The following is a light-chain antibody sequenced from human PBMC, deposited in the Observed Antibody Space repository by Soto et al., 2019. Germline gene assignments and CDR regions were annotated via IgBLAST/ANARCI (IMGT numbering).Light chain of an antibody. V-gene: IGLV2-14*03. CDR1: ISDVGGNKF. Sequence: QSVLTQPASVSGSPGQSITISCTGTISDVGGNKFVSWYQQYPSKAQEVMMCDVSKRPSGGCNHDSGSKSGNTASLTISGLQAEDEADYYCSSFTGINYVVGAGTKVSVL. CDR2: DVS. CDR3: SSFTGINYV. J-gene: IGLJ1*01.